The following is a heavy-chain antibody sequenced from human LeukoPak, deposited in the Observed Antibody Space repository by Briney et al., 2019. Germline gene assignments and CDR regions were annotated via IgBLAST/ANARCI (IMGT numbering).Heavy chain of an antibody. CDR2: ISSTGRT. Sequence: SETLSLTCTVSGDSISSDHYFWSWIRQPAGKGLEWIGRISSTGRTDYNPSLTSRVTISVDTSKNQISMKLSSVTAADTAVYYCAKGAGPPWFDPWGQGTLVTVSS. J-gene: IGHJ5*02. V-gene: IGHV4-61*02. D-gene: IGHD6-19*01. CDR3: AKGAGPPWFDP. CDR1: GDSISSDHYF.